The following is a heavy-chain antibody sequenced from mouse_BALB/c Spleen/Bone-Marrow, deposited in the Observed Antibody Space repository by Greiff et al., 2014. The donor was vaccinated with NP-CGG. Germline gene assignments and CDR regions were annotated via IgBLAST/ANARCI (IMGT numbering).Heavy chain of an antibody. CDR2: IHYSGST. V-gene: IGHV3-1*02. J-gene: IGHJ4*01. CDR1: GYSITSGYS. Sequence: VQLQQSGPDLVKPSQSLSLTRTVTGYSITSGYSWHWIRQFPGDKLEWMGYIHYSGSTNYNPSLKSRISITRDTSKNKFFLQLNSVTTEDTATYYCARDQGYYAMDYWGQGTSVTVSS. CDR3: ARDQGYYAMDY.